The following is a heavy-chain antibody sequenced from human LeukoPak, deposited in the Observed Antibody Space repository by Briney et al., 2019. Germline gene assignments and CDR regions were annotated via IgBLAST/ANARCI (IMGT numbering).Heavy chain of an antibody. Sequence: PGGSLRLSCAASGFTFSSYWMSWVRQAPGKGRGWVAHINHDGGDKNYVDSVKGRFTISRDNAKSSLYLQMNSLRVEDTAVYYCAITGGPTVTAFDLWGQGILVTVSS. CDR2: INHDGGDK. CDR3: AITGGPTVTAFDL. CDR1: GFTFSSYW. J-gene: IGHJ4*02. V-gene: IGHV3-7*02. D-gene: IGHD4-17*01.